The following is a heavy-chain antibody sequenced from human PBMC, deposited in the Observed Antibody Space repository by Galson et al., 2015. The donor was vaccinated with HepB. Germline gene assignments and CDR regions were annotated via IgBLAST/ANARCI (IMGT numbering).Heavy chain of an antibody. Sequence: SLRLSCAASTLTFRSYGMHWVRQAPGKGLEWVAVISYDGNNKYYADSVKGRFTISRDNSKNTLYLQMNSLRAEDTAVYYCAQERQTGTTFYYYYGMDVWGQGTTVTVSS. CDR3: AQERQTGTTFYYYYGMDV. CDR1: TLTFRSYG. CDR2: ISYDGNNK. D-gene: IGHD1-7*01. V-gene: IGHV3-30*18. J-gene: IGHJ6*02.